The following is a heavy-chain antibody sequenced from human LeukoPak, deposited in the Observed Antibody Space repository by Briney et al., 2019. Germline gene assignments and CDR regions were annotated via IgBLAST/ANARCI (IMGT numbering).Heavy chain of an antibody. CDR2: ISDSGGST. CDR3: AKQDPYTSGWYP. CDR1: GFTFSSCA. J-gene: IGHJ5*02. V-gene: IGHV3-23*01. Sequence: PGGCLRLSCAASGFTFSSCAMSWVRQAPGKGLEWGSAISDSGGSTYYADSVKGRFTISRDNSKNTLWLQMNNLRADDTAVYYCAKQDPYTSGWYPWGQGTLVTVSS. D-gene: IGHD6-19*01.